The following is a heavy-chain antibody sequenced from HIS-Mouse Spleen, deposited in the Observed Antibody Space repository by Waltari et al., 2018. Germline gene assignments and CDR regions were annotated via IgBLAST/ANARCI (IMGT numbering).Heavy chain of an antibody. J-gene: IGHJ4*02. CDR2: ISYDGSNK. Sequence: AASGFTFSSYGMHWVRQAPGKGLEWVAVISYDGSNKYYADSVKGRFTISRDNSKNTLYLQMNSLRAEDTAVYYCAKDRGSPLYFDYWGQGTLVTVSS. CDR1: GFTFSSYG. V-gene: IGHV3-30*18. D-gene: IGHD1-26*01. CDR3: AKDRGSPLYFDY.